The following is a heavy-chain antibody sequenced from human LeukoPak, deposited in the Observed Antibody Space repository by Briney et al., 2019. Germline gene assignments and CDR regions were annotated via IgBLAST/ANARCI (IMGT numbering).Heavy chain of an antibody. Sequence: ASVKVSCKASGYTFTGYYMHWVRQAPGQGLEWMGRINPNSGGTNYAQKFQGRVTMTRDTSISTAYMELSRLRSNDTAEYYCARDRQWELPYWGQGTLVTVSS. CDR1: GYTFTGYY. V-gene: IGHV1-2*06. CDR3: ARDRQWELPY. CDR2: INPNSGGT. J-gene: IGHJ4*02. D-gene: IGHD1-26*01.